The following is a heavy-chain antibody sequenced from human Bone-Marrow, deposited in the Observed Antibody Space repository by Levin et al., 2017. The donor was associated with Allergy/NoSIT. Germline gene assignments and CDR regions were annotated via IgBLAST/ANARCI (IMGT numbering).Heavy chain of an antibody. CDR3: AILRELYDYVWGSYRPSYYFDY. CDR2: IYHSGST. D-gene: IGHD3-16*02. J-gene: IGHJ4*02. V-gene: IGHV4-4*02. Sequence: SETLSLTCAVSGGSISSSNWWSWVRQPPGKGLEWIGEIYHSGSTNYNPSLKSRVTISVDKSKNQFSLKLSSVTAADTAVYYCAILRELYDYVWGSYRPSYYFDYWGQGTLVTVSS. CDR1: GGSISSSNW.